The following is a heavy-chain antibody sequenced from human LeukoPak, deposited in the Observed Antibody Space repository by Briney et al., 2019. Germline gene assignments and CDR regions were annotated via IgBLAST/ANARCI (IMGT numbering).Heavy chain of an antibody. J-gene: IGHJ6*03. CDR3: ARDYYDSSGYYYYYYMDV. D-gene: IGHD3-22*01. Sequence: GASVKVSCKASGYTFTGYYVHWVRQAPGQGLEWMGIINPSGGSTSYAQKFQGRVTMTRDMSTSTVYMELSSLRSGDTAVYYCARDYYDSSGYYYYYYMDVWGKGTTVTVSS. CDR1: GYTFTGYY. CDR2: INPSGGST. V-gene: IGHV1-46*01.